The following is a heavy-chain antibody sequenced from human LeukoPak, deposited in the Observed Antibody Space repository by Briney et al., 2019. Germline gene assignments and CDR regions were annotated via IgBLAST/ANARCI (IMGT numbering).Heavy chain of an antibody. CDR1: GYSFTSYW. D-gene: IGHD3-22*01. J-gene: IGHJ4*02. CDR2: IYPGDPDT. V-gene: IGHV5-51*01. CDR3: AKSNYYDSSGYNGAFDY. Sequence: GESLKISCKGSGYSFTSYWIGWVRQMPGKGLEWMGIIYPGDPDTKYGPSFQGQVTISADKSISTAYLQWSSLKASDTAMYYCAKSNYYDSSGYNGAFDYWGQGTLVTVSS.